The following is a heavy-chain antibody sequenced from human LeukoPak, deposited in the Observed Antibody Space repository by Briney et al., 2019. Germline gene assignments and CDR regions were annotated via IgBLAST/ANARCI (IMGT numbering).Heavy chain of an antibody. CDR2: IYHSGST. D-gene: IGHD3-3*01. V-gene: IGHV4-38-2*02. J-gene: IGHJ4*02. Sequence: PSETLSLTCTVSGYSISSGYYWGWIRQPPGKGLGWIGSIYHSGSTYYNPSLKSRVTISVDTSKNQFSLKLSSVTAADTAVYYCARDGILEWLTRDYYFDYWGQGTLVTVSS. CDR3: ARDGILEWLTRDYYFDY. CDR1: GYSISSGYY.